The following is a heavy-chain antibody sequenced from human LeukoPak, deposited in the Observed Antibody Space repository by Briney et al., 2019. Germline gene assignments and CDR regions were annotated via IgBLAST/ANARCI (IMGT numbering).Heavy chain of an antibody. CDR3: ARVKDDSSGYSHDAFDI. V-gene: IGHV4-59*01. CDR2: IYYSGSN. CDR1: GGFISSYY. Sequence: SETLSLTCTVSGGFISSYYWRWIRQPSGKGLVWIGYIYYSGSNNYHPSLKSRVTISVDTSKNQFSLKLSSVTAADTAVYYCARVKDDSSGYSHDAFDIWGQGTMVTVSS. J-gene: IGHJ3*02. D-gene: IGHD3-22*01.